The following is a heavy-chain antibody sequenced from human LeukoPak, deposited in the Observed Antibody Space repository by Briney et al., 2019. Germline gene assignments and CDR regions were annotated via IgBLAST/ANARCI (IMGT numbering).Heavy chain of an antibody. CDR1: GGTFSSYA. CDR2: IIPILAIA. J-gene: IGHJ4*02. V-gene: IGHV1-69*04. Sequence: SVKVSCKASGGTFSSYAISWVRQAPGQGLEWMGRIIPILAIANYAQKFQGRVTITADKSTSTANMELSSLRSEDTAVYYCARAVNDYVWGSYRSYYFDYWGQGTLVTVSS. D-gene: IGHD3-16*02. CDR3: ARAVNDYVWGSYRSYYFDY.